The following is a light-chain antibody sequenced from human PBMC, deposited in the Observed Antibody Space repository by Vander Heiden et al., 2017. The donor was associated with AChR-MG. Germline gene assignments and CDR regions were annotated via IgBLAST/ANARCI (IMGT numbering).Light chain of an antibody. CDR3: HQYYSVPYT. Sequence: DIVLTQSPDSLAVSLGERATINCRSNQSLFYSSYNKNYLGWYQQQAGQPPKLLFYWASTRESGVPDRFSVSGSGTDFTLTISSLQAEDVAIYYCHQYYSVPYTFGQGTKLEI. V-gene: IGKV4-1*01. CDR2: WAS. J-gene: IGKJ2*01. CDR1: QSLFYSSYNKNY.